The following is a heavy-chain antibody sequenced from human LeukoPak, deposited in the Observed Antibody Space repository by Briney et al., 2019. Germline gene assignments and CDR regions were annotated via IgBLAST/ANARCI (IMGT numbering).Heavy chain of an antibody. CDR3: IRDLFDDYSLDY. CDR2: INSDSSLM. V-gene: IGHV3-21*01. Sequence: KPGGSLRLSCAASGFTFSSYSMNWVRQAPGKGLEWVSSINSDSSLMFYAESVKGRFTISRDNARNSLYLQMNSPRAEDTAVYYCIRDLFDDYSLDYWGQGALVTVSS. CDR1: GFTFSSYS. D-gene: IGHD3-16*01. J-gene: IGHJ4*02.